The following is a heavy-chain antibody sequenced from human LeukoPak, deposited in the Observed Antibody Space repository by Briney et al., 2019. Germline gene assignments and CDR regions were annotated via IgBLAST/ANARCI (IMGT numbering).Heavy chain of an antibody. J-gene: IGHJ4*02. D-gene: IGHD2-2*01. CDR1: GDSISSGDYS. CDR3: ARGTGIITSCSV. V-gene: IGHV4-30-2*01. Sequence: SETLFLTCAVSGDSISSGDYSWNWIRQPPGKGLEWIGSIYHSGSTYYSPSLKSRVTMSVDRSKNQFSLKLSSVTAADTAVYYCARGTGIITSCSVWGQGTLVTVSS. CDR2: IYHSGST.